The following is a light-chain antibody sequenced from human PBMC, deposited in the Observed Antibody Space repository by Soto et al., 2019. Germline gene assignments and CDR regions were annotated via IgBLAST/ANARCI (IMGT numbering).Light chain of an antibody. CDR3: SSHKTSTNTLV. CDR1: GSDDVPYNY. CDR2: EVS. V-gene: IGLV2-14*01. Sequence: QSALTQPASVSGSPGQSITISCTGAGSDDVPYNYVSWYQQHPGKAPKLMIYEVSNRPSGVSNRFSGSKSGSTASLTISGLQAEDEADYYFSSHKTSTNTLVFGGGTKLTVL. J-gene: IGLJ2*01.